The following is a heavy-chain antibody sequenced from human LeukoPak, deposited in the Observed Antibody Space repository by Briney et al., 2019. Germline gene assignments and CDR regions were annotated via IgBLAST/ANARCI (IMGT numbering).Heavy chain of an antibody. CDR3: ASSAAAGPQARYYFDY. CDR1: GYPFTSYA. V-gene: IGHV1-3*01. J-gene: IGHJ4*02. D-gene: IGHD6-13*01. CDR2: INAGNGNT. Sequence: GASVKVSCKASGYPFTSYAMHWVRRAPGQRLEWMGWINAGNGNTKYSQKFQGRVTITRDTSASTAYMELSSLRSEDTAVYYCASSAAAGPQARYYFDYWGQGTLVTVSS.